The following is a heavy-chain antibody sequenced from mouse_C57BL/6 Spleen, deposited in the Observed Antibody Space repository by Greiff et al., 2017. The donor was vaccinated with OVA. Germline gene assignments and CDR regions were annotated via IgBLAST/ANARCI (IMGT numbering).Heavy chain of an antibody. D-gene: IGHD1-1*01. CDR3: ARRGYGSSYSYWYFDV. J-gene: IGHJ1*03. V-gene: IGHV5-17*01. CDR2: ISSGSSTI. Sequence: EVQLQQSGGGLVKPGGSLKLSCAASGFTFSDYGMHWVRQAPEKGLEWVAYISSGSSTIYYADTVKGRFTISRDNAKNTLFLQMTSLRSEETAMYYCARRGYGSSYSYWYFDVWGTGTTVTVSS. CDR1: GFTFSDYG.